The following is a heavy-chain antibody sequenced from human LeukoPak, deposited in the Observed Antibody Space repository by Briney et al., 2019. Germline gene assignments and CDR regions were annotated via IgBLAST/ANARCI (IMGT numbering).Heavy chain of an antibody. CDR2: ISSSGTTI. D-gene: IGHD3-16*02. Sequence: GGSLRLSCAPSGFTLSSYEMNWVRQAPGKGLEWVSYISSSGTTIHYADSVKGRFTISRDNAKNSLYLQMNSLRAEDTAVYYCARDFGYTSRLDYWGQGTLVTVSS. CDR3: ARDFGYTSRLDY. J-gene: IGHJ4*02. CDR1: GFTLSSYE. V-gene: IGHV3-48*03.